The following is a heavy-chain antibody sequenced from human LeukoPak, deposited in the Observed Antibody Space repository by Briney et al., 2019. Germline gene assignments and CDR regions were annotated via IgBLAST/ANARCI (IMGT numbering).Heavy chain of an antibody. CDR1: GGSITSSNW. CDR3: ARFSVVRYYYYGMDV. D-gene: IGHD4-23*01. CDR2: IYHSGST. J-gene: IGHJ6*02. V-gene: IGHV4-4*02. Sequence: SGTLSLTCTASGGSITSSNWWNWIRQPPGKGLEWIGEIYHSGSTNYNPSLRSRVTMTVDESKNQFSLRLTSVTAADTAVYYCARFSVVRYYYYGMDVWGQGTTVAVSS.